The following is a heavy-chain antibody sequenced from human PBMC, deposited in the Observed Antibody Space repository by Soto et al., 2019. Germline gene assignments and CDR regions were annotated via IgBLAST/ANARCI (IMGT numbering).Heavy chain of an antibody. CDR3: ARGGWSLDL. D-gene: IGHD2-15*01. CDR2: IHYTGTT. V-gene: IGHV4-59*01. CDR1: GVSISPSH. J-gene: IGHJ5*02. Sequence: QVQLQESGPGLVKPSESLSLTCTVSGVSISPSHWSWIRQSPGKGLEYIGYIHYTGTTDYNPSLKSRVTMSVDTSKNQFSLKLSSVTEADTAVYYCARGGWSLDLWGQGTLVTVSS.